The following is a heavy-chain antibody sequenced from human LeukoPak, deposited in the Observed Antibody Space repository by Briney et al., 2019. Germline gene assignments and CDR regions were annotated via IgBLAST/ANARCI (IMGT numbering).Heavy chain of an antibody. D-gene: IGHD3-10*01. V-gene: IGHV4-39*01. J-gene: IGHJ6*03. CDR3: ARHRGYYYGSGSSYYYMDV. Sequence: SETLSLTCAVYGGSFSGCYWGWIRQPPGKGLEWIGSIYYSGSTYYNPSLKSRVTISVDTSKNQFSLKLSSVTAADTAVYYCARHRGYYYGSGSSYYYMDVWGKGTTVTISS. CDR1: GGSFSGCY. CDR2: IYYSGST.